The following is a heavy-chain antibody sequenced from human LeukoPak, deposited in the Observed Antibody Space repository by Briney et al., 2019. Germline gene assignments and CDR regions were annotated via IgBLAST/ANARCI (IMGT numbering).Heavy chain of an antibody. V-gene: IGHV4-34*01. CDR2: INHSGTT. J-gene: IGHJ4*02. Sequence: KPSETLSLTCAVYDGSFSRYYWSWIRQPPGKGLEWIGEINHSGTTNYNPSLKSRVTISVDTSKNQFSLKLSSVTAADTAVYYCARDNKRAGDYWGQGTLVTASS. CDR3: ARDNKRAGDY. D-gene: IGHD1-1*01. CDR1: DGSFSRYY.